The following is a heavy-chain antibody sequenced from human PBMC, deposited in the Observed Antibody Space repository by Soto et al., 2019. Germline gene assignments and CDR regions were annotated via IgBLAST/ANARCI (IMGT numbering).Heavy chain of an antibody. V-gene: IGHV3-23*01. J-gene: IGHJ4*02. CDR3: AREVGEAVAGTRLRDY. Sequence: GGSLRLSCAASGFTFSSYAMSWVRQAPGKGLEWVSAISGSGGSTYYADSVKGRFTISRDNSKNTLYLQMNSLRAEDTAVYYCAREVGEAVAGTRLRDYWGQGTLVTVSS. CDR1: GFTFSSYA. D-gene: IGHD6-19*01. CDR2: ISGSGGST.